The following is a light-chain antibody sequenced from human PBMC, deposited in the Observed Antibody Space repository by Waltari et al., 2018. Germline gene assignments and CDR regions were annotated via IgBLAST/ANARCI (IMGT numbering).Light chain of an antibody. CDR1: PSISSW. V-gene: IGKV1-5*03. CDR2: KAS. Sequence: DIQMTQSPSTLSASVGDRVTITCRASPSISSWLAWYQQKPGKAPKLLISKASTLESGVPSRFSGSGSGTEFTLTISSLQPDDFATYYCQQYHSYSLTFGGGTKVEIK. CDR3: QQYHSYSLT. J-gene: IGKJ4*01.